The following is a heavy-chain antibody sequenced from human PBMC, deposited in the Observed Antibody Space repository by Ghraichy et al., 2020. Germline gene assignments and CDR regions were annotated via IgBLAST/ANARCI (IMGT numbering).Heavy chain of an antibody. V-gene: IGHV3-53*01. CDR3: AREGVAASVSMDAYAL. J-gene: IGHJ3*01. CDR1: GFSVSSTY. CDR2: ISSGGTT. Sequence: GGSLRLSCAASGFSVSSTYMSWVRQAPSKGLEWVAHISSGGTTYYTDSVRGRFSISRDKSQNTLYLQMRSLRVEDTAVYFCAREGVAASVSMDAYALWGQGTVVTISS. D-gene: IGHD6-13*01.